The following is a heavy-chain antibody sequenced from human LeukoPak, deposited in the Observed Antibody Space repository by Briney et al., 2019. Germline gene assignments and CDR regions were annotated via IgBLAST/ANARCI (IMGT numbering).Heavy chain of an antibody. J-gene: IGHJ5*01. CDR1: GYTFTSYG. V-gene: IGHV1-2*02. CDR2: VNPNSGDT. D-gene: IGHD1-26*01. Sequence: GASVKVSCKASGYTFTSYGISWVRQAPGQGLEWMGCVNPNSGDTNYAQKFQGSVTMTRDTSISTVYMELSRLRSDDTAVYYCARASGSYWWFDSWGQGTLVTVSS. CDR3: ARASGSYWWFDS.